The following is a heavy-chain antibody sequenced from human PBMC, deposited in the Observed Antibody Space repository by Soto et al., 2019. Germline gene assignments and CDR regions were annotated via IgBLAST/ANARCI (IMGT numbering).Heavy chain of an antibody. CDR1: GASIISNNW. CDR2: IHFSGVT. D-gene: IGHD5-18*01. J-gene: IGHJ6*02. CDR3: ARGGFGDTGKDLESYHTLDV. Sequence: QVHLQGSGPGLVKPSGTLSLTCTVSGASIISNNWWSWVRQSPGKGLEWIGEIHFSGVTNNNPSLKTRLSIPMDKSNSQVSLSLVSVTAADTAVYFCARGGFGDTGKDLESYHTLDVWGQGIAVTVSS. V-gene: IGHV4-4*02.